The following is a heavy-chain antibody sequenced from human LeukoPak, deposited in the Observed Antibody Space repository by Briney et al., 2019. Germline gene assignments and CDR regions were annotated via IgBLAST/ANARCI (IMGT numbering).Heavy chain of an antibody. V-gene: IGHV4-59*01. D-gene: IGHD3-22*01. Sequence: PSETLSLTCTVSGGSISSYYWSWIRQPPGKGLEWIGYIYYSGSTNYNPSLKSRATISVDTSKNQFSLKVSSVTAADTAVYYCARDSNYYDSSGLDAFDIWGQGTMVTVSS. CDR3: ARDSNYYDSSGLDAFDI. J-gene: IGHJ3*02. CDR1: GGSISSYY. CDR2: IYYSGST.